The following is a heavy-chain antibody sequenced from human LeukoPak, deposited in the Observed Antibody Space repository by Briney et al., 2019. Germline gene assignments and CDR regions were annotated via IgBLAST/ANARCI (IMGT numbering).Heavy chain of an antibody. CDR3: ARDSGYSDAFDI. CDR2: ISYDGSNK. CDR1: GFTFSSYA. Sequence: GGSLRLSCAASGFTFSSYAMHWVRQAPGKGLEWVAVISYDGSNKYYADSVKGRLTISRDNSKNTLYLQMNSLRAEDTAVYHCARDSGYSDAFDIWGQGTMVTVSS. D-gene: IGHD2-15*01. V-gene: IGHV3-30-3*01. J-gene: IGHJ3*02.